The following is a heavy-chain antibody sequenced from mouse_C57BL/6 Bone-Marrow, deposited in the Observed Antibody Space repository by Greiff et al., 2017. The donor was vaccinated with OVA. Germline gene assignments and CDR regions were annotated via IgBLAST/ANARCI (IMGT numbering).Heavy chain of an antibody. CDR1: GYTFTSYW. J-gene: IGHJ2*01. D-gene: IGHD2-1*01. V-gene: IGHV1-52*01. Sequence: QVHVKQPGAELVMPGASVKLSCKASGYTFTSYWMHWVKQRPGQGLEWIGNIDPSDSETHYNQKFKDKATLTVDKSSSTAYMQLSSLTSEDSAVYYCARFRYGNLDYWGQGTTLTVSS. CDR2: IDPSDSET. CDR3: ARFRYGNLDY.